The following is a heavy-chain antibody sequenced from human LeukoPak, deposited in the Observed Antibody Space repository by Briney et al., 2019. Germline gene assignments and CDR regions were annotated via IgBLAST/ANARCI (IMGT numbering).Heavy chain of an antibody. CDR2: IYYSGST. D-gene: IGHD1-7*01. J-gene: IGHJ6*03. CDR1: GGSISSGGYY. Sequence: SETLSLTCTVSGGSISSGGYYWSWIRQHPGKGLEWIGYIYYSGSTYYNPSLKSRVTISVDTSKNQFSLKLSSVTAADTAVHYCARDLTGTTDRYYYYMDVWGKGTTVTVSS. CDR3: ARDLTGTTDRYYYYMDV. V-gene: IGHV4-31*03.